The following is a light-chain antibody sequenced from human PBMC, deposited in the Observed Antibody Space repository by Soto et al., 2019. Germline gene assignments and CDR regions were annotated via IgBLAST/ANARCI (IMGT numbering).Light chain of an antibody. CDR2: DAS. V-gene: IGKV3-11*01. J-gene: IGKJ5*01. Sequence: EILLTQSPVTLSLSHGDIATLSCRASQSVSSYLAWYQQKPGQAPRLLIYDASNRATGIPARFSGSGSGTDFTLTISSLEPEDFAVYYCQQRLNWQVTFGQGTRLEIK. CDR3: QQRLNWQVT. CDR1: QSVSSY.